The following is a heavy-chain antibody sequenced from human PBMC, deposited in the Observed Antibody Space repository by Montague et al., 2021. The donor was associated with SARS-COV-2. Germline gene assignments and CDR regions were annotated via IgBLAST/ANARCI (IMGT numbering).Heavy chain of an antibody. Sequence: PALVTPTQTLTLTCTFSGFPLSTSGMCVSWIRQPPGKALEWLARIDWDDDKYYSTSLKTRLTISKDTSKNQVVLTMTNMDPVDTATYYCAREIAAAPDYWGQGTLVTVSS. CDR2: IDWDDDK. V-gene: IGHV2-70*11. J-gene: IGHJ4*02. CDR1: GFPLSTSGMC. CDR3: AREIAAAPDY. D-gene: IGHD6-13*01.